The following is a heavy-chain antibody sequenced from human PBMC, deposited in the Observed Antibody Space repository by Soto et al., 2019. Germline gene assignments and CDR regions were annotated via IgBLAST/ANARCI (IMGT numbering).Heavy chain of an antibody. V-gene: IGHV4-59*01. D-gene: IGHD6-6*01. J-gene: IGHJ3*02. CDR1: GGSISSYY. CDR2: IYYSGST. Sequence: SETLSLTCTVSGGSISSYYWSWIRQPPGKGLEWIGYIYYSGSTNYNPSLKSRVTISVDTSKNQFSLKLSSVTAADTAVYYCARWSSSSSVHAFDIWGQGTMVTVSS. CDR3: ARWSSSSSVHAFDI.